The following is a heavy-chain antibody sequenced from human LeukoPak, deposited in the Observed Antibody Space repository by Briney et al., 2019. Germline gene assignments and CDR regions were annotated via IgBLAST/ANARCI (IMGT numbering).Heavy chain of an antibody. Sequence: SETLSLTCTVSGGSVSTIDYYWGWIRQPPGKGLEWIGGVYYSGSTYYNVPLKSRVTISVDTSKNQFSLKLSAVTAADTAMYYCAREDAVSSDDAFDLWGQGTMVTVS. CDR3: AREDAVSSDDAFDL. CDR1: GGSVSTIDYY. V-gene: IGHV4-39*07. CDR2: VYYSGST. J-gene: IGHJ3*01. D-gene: IGHD6-19*01.